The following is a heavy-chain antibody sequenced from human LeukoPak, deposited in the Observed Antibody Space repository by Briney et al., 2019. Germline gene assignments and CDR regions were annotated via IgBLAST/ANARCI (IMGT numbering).Heavy chain of an antibody. CDR3: ETGSMYSGSFFLDY. J-gene: IGHJ4*02. V-gene: IGHV3-74*01. CDR2: INSDGSST. CDR1: GFTFSSYW. Sequence: GGSLRLSCAASGFTFSSYWMHWVRQAPGKGLVWVSRINSDGSSTNYGDSVKGRFTISRDNAKNTLYLQMNSLRAEDTAVYYCETGSMYSGSFFLDYWGQGTLVTVSS. D-gene: IGHD1-26*01.